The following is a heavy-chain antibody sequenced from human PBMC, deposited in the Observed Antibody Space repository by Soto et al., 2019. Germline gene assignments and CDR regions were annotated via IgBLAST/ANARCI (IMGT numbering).Heavy chain of an antibody. Sequence: VQLVESGGGSVEPGGSLRLSCAASGITFSNAWMNWVRKAPGKGLEYIGRIRSKTDGGTTEYAAPVEGRFTVSRDDSKNTLYLQMSGLKTDDTAVYYCTTTRPGTNVFDNWGQGTLVTVSS. CDR3: TTTRPGTNVFDN. CDR1: GITFSNAW. V-gene: IGHV3-15*01. CDR2: IRSKTDGGTT. J-gene: IGHJ3*02. D-gene: IGHD6-13*01.